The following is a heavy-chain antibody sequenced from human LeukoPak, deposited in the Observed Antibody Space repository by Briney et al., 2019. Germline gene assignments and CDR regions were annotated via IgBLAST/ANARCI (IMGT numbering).Heavy chain of an antibody. J-gene: IGHJ3*02. Sequence: ASVKVSFKASGYTFTSYGISWVRQAPGQGLEWMGWISAYNGNTNYAQKLQGRVTMTTDTSTSTAYMELRSLRSDDTAVYYCARDTMGTAMDDAFDIWGQGTMVTVSS. D-gene: IGHD5-18*01. CDR3: ARDTMGTAMDDAFDI. CDR2: ISAYNGNT. V-gene: IGHV1-18*04. CDR1: GYTFTSYG.